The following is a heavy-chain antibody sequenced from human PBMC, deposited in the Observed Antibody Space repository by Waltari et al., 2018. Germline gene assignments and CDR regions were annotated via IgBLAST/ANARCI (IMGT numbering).Heavy chain of an antibody. J-gene: IGHJ5*01. D-gene: IGHD3-10*01. CDR2: NSGNGSDT. V-gene: IGHV3-23*01. Sequence: APGKVRKWVSTNSGNGSDTYDADAVRCRFHASRDNSYNTLYLQLNSLRDEDTAIYYCAKRGVVGSGNSFKNNWFDSWGQGTLVTVSS. CDR3: AKRGVVGSGNSFKNNWFDS.